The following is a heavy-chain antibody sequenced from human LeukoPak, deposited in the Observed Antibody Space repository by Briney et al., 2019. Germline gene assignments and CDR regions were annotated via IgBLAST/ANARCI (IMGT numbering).Heavy chain of an antibody. J-gene: IGHJ3*02. CDR2: ISGSGGST. D-gene: IGHD3-10*01. CDR3: SKRGGSGIHFAFDI. V-gene: IGHV3-23*01. Sequence: GGSLRLSCAASGFTFSTYTLTWVRQAPGKGLEWVSSISGSGGSTYYADSVKGRFTISRDNSKNTVYLQMNSLRSEDTAVYYCSKRGGSGIHFAFDIWGQGTLVTVSS. CDR1: GFTFSTYT.